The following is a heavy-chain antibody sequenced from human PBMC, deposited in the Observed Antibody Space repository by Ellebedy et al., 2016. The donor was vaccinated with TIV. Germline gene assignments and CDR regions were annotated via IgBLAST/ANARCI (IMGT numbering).Heavy chain of an antibody. D-gene: IGHD3-22*01. J-gene: IGHJ4*02. CDR1: GGSISSSSYY. CDR3: ARTYYYDSSGYPLFDY. V-gene: IGHV4-39*07. CDR2: IYYSGRT. Sequence: SETPSLTCTVSGGSISSSSYYWGWIRQPPGKGLEWIGSIYYSGRTNYNPSLKSRVTISVDTSNNQFSLKLSSVTAADTAVYYCARTYYYDSSGYPLFDYWGQGTLVTVSS.